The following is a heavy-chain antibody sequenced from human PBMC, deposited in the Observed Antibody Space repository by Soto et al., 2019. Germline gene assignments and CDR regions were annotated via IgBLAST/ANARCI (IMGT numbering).Heavy chain of an antibody. Sequence: VQLLESGGGFIHPGGSLRLSCAASGFSFSSFAMNWVRQAPGKGLEWGSSISGSADSTFYADSVKGRFTISRDNSKSTLYLQINSLRAEDTAVYYCAKTRGAMIYAISVYGMDVWGQGTTVTVSS. D-gene: IGHD2-8*01. CDR3: AKTRGAMIYAISVYGMDV. J-gene: IGHJ6*02. V-gene: IGHV3-23*01. CDR1: GFSFSSFA. CDR2: ISGSADST.